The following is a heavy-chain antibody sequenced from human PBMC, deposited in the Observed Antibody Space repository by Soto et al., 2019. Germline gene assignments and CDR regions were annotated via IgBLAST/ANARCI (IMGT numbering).Heavy chain of an antibody. CDR1: GGSISSSSYY. Sequence: QLQLQESGPGLVKPSETLSLTCTVSGGSISSSSYYWGWIRQPPGKGLEWIGSIYYSGSTYYNPSLKSRVTISVDTSNNQCSLKLSSVTAADTAVYYCARRRGYSYGFLDYWGQGTLVTVSS. J-gene: IGHJ4*02. D-gene: IGHD5-18*01. V-gene: IGHV4-39*01. CDR2: IYYSGST. CDR3: ARRRGYSYGFLDY.